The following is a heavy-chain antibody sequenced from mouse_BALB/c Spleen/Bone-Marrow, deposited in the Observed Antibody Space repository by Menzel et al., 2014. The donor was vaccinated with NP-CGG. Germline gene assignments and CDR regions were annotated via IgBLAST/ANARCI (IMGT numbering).Heavy chain of an antibody. J-gene: IGHJ2*01. D-gene: IGHD2-1*01. V-gene: IGHV1-69*02. CDR1: GCTFTSYW. Sequence: VQLQQSGAELVKPGASVKLSCKASGCTFTSYWMHWVKQRPGQGLEWIGEIDPSDSYTNYNQKSKGKATLTVDKSSSTAYMQLSSLTSEDSAVYYCARGLYGNSGYWGQGTTLTVSS. CDR3: ARGLYGNSGY. CDR2: IDPSDSYT.